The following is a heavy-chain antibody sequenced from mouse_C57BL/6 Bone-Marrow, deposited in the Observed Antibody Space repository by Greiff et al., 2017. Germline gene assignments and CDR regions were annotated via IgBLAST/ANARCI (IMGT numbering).Heavy chain of an antibody. CDR1: GYTFTDYY. V-gene: IGHV1-26*01. J-gene: IGHJ2*01. D-gene: IGHD1-1*01. CDR2: INPNNGGT. CDR3: ARKGVTTVVASYYFDY. Sequence: EVQLQQSGPELVKPGASVKISCKASGYTFTDYYMNWVKQSHGKSLEWIGDINPNNGGTSYNQKFKGKATLTVDKSSSTAYMELRSLTSEDSAVYYCARKGVTTVVASYYFDYWGQGTTLTVSS.